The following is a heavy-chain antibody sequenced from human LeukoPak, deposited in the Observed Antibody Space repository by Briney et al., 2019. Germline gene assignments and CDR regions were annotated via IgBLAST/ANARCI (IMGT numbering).Heavy chain of an antibody. Sequence: PGGSLRLSCVGSGFMFSRYWMSWVRQVPGKGLEWVANIKQDGSVKNYVGSVKGRFTISRDNAKNSLYLQMSSLRADDTAVYYCAREGIGDAGTGFDYWGQGTLVTVSS. CDR2: IKQDGSVK. D-gene: IGHD6-13*01. CDR1: GFMFSRYW. J-gene: IGHJ4*02. V-gene: IGHV3-7*04. CDR3: AREGIGDAGTGFDY.